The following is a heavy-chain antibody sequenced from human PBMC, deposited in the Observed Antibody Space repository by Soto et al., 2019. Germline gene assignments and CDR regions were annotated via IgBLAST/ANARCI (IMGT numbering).Heavy chain of an antibody. CDR3: ARDKEYAEYYYGMDV. CDR2: ISSSSSTI. D-gene: IGHD2-8*01. J-gene: IGHJ6*02. Sequence: GGSLRLSCAASGFTFSSYSMNWVRQAPGKGLEWVSYISSSSSTIYYADSVKGRFTISRDNAKNSLYLQMNSLRDEDTAVYYCARDKEYAEYYYGMDVWGQGTTVTVSS. V-gene: IGHV3-48*02. CDR1: GFTFSSYS.